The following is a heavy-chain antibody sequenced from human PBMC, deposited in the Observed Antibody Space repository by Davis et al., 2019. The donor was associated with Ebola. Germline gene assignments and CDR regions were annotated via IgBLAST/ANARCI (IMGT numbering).Heavy chain of an antibody. CDR1: GYMFTSYY. D-gene: IGHD2-2*01. CDR3: ARDVGPYHYFDN. V-gene: IGHV1-46*01. J-gene: IGHJ4*02. Sequence: VSVKVSCKTSGYMFTSYYMHWVRQAPGQGLEWMGIINPGVHNTTYAQKFQGRVTMTRDTSTTTFYLELNSLRSEDTAVYYCARDVGPYHYFDNWGQGTLVTVSS. CDR2: INPGVHNT.